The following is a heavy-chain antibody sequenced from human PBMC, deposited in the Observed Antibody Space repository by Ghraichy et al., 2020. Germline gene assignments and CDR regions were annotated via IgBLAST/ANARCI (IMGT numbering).Heavy chain of an antibody. D-gene: IGHD3-22*01. CDR3: ARGPLLDNYYDTSGYYPDY. J-gene: IGHJ4*02. Sequence: ASVKVSCKASGYTFTSYYMHWVRQAPGQGLEWMGIINPRAASTRYAQKFQGRVTMTRDTSTSTVYMELSSLRSEDTAVYYCARGPLLDNYYDTSGYYPDYWGQGTLVTVSS. V-gene: IGHV1-46*01. CDR2: INPRAAST. CDR1: GYTFTSYY.